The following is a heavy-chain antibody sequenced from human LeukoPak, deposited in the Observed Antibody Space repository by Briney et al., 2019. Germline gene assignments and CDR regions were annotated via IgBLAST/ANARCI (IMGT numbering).Heavy chain of an antibody. J-gene: IGHJ4*02. CDR2: ISGSDGII. CDR3: AKDLSSSGRSYYFDY. V-gene: IGHV3-11*04. D-gene: IGHD6-13*01. CDR1: GFTLSDYY. Sequence: PGGSLRLSCAPSGFTLSDYYMSWIRQAPGKGLEGISYISGSDGIIYYTDSVRGRFTISRDNAKKSLYLQMNRLTAEDTAVYYCAKDLSSSGRSYYFDYWGQGTLVTVSS.